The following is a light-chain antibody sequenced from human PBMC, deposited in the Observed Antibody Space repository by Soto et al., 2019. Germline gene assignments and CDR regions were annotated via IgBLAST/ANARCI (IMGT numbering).Light chain of an antibody. CDR2: DIV. CDR1: QSVGIK. CDR3: HHRDGWPAT. J-gene: IGKJ1*01. V-gene: IGKV3-11*01. Sequence: TVLTQSPATLSLSPGERATLSCRASQSVGIKLAWYQQKPGQSPRLLIYDIVNRATGIPARFSGSGAGTDFTLTITSLEPEDFAVHYCHHRDGWPATFGQGTKVEI.